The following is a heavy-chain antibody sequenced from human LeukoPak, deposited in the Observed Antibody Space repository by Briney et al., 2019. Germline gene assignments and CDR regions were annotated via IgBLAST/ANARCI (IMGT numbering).Heavy chain of an antibody. J-gene: IGHJ3*02. CDR2: INPSGSST. D-gene: IGHD6-13*01. CDR1: GYTFTSYY. Sequence: GASVKVSCKASGYTFTSYYMHWVRQAPGQGLEWMGIINPSGSSTNYAQKFQERVTITRDMSTSTAYMELSSLRSEDTAVYYCAAAGSSSWYDAFDIWGQGTMVTVSS. CDR3: AAAGSSSWYDAFDI. V-gene: IGHV1-46*01.